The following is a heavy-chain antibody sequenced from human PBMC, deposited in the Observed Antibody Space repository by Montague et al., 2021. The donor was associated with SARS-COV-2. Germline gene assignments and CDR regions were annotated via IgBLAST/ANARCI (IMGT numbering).Heavy chain of an antibody. CDR3: AKTEAGYCSGGSCVVDY. J-gene: IGHJ4*02. CDR1: GFTFSSYA. D-gene: IGHD2-15*01. V-gene: IGHV3-23*01. CDR2: ISGSGGDT. Sequence: SLRLSCAASGFTFSSYAMSWVRQAPGKGLEWVPVISGSGGDTYYADSVKGRFTISRDNFKNTQYLQMNSLRAEDAAVYYCAKTEAGYCSGGSCVVDYWGQGTLVIVSS.